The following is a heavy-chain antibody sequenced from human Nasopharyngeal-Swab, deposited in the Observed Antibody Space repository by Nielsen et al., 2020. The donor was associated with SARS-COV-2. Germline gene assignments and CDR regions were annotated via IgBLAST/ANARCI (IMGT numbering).Heavy chain of an antibody. CDR1: GGSVSSGSYY. Sequence: GSLRLSCTVSGGSVSSGSYYWSWMRQPPGKGLEWIGYIYYSGSTNYNPSLKSRVTISVDTSKNQFSLKLSSVTAADTAVYYCARDHVGYCSGGSCSTGYYYYYYMDVWGKGTTVTVSS. J-gene: IGHJ6*03. D-gene: IGHD2-15*01. CDR3: ARDHVGYCSGGSCSTGYYYYYYMDV. CDR2: IYYSGST. V-gene: IGHV4-61*01.